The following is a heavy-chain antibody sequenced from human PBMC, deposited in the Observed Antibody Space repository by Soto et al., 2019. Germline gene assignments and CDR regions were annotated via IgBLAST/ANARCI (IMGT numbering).Heavy chain of an antibody. J-gene: IGHJ4*02. CDR1: GFIFSDYW. CDR2: IKPNGSEK. Sequence: EVQLVESGGGLVQPGGSLSLSCAASGFIFSDYWMSCVRQAPGKGLEWVANIKPNGSEKYYVDSVKGRFTISRDNAEDLLYVQMTSLSADDTAVYYCARGKSSRYFDYWGQGAMVTVSS. CDR3: ARGKSSRYFDY. D-gene: IGHD6-13*01. V-gene: IGHV3-7*01.